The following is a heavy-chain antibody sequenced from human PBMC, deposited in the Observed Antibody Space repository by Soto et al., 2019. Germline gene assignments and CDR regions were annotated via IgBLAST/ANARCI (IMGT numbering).Heavy chain of an antibody. D-gene: IGHD7-27*01. CDR2: ISPRGDNI. CDR3: AKGPHPNTGWPYYFDS. V-gene: IGHV3-48*02. J-gene: IGHJ4*01. CDR1: GFSLANFP. Sequence: PGGSLRLSCVASGFSLANFPMNWVRQTPGKGLEWISYISPRGDNIYYAESVKGRFTISRDNARNSLFLQMNSLRDEDAALYYCAKGPHPNTGWPYYFDSWRQAVPVTVSS.